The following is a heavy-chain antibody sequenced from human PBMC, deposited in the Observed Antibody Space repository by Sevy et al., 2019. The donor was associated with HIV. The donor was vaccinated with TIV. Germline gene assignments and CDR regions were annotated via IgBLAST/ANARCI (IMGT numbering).Heavy chain of an antibody. V-gene: IGHV4-34*01. CDR2: INHSGST. CDR3: ARGGPRIVGATTGRGWFDP. Sequence: SETLSLTCAVYGGSFSGYYWSWIRQPPGKGLEWIGEINHSGSTNYNPSLKSRVTISVDTSKNQFSLKLSSVTAADTVVYYCARGGPRIVGATTGRGWFDPWGQGTLVTVSS. D-gene: IGHD1-26*01. CDR1: GGSFSGYY. J-gene: IGHJ5*02.